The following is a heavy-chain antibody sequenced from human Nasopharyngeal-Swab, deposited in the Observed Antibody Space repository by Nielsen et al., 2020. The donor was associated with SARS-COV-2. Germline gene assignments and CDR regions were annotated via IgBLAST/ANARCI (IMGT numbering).Heavy chain of an antibody. CDR2: IIGSGDISGSGGTT. Sequence: GGSLRLSCVAPGYSFRTYGMSWVRQAPGKGLEWVAAIIGSGDISGSGGTTYYADSVKGRFTISRDNSKNTLSLQMNSLRAEDTAVYYCAKDLRGPYFFWGQGTLVTVSS. J-gene: IGHJ4*02. D-gene: IGHD2/OR15-2a*01. CDR1: GYSFRTYG. V-gene: IGHV3-23*01. CDR3: AKDLRGPYFF.